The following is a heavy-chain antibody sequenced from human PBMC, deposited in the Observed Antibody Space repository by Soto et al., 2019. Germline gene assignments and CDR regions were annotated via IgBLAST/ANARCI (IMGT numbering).Heavy chain of an antibody. V-gene: IGHV4-59*01. CDR1: GGSISSYY. J-gene: IGHJ5*02. CDR2: IYYSGST. Sequence: SETLSLTCTVSGGSISSYYWSWIRQPPGKGLEWIGYIYYSGSTNYNPSLKSRVTISVDTSKNQFSLKLSSVTAADTAVCYCARDGQVTTVAAAGGWFDPWGQGTLVTVSS. CDR3: ARDGQVTTVAAAGGWFDP. D-gene: IGHD6-13*01.